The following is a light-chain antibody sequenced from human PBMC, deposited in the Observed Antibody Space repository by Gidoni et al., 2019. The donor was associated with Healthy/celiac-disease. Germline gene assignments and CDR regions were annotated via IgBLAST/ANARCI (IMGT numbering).Light chain of an antibody. CDR1: RSNIGSNY. J-gene: IGLJ3*02. Sequence: QSVLTQPPSASGTPGQRVTIPCSGSRSNIGSNYVYWYQQRPGTAPKLLIYRNNQRPSGVPYRFSCSKSGTSASLAISGLRSEDEADYYCAAWDDSLSGWVFGGGTKLTVL. CDR3: AAWDDSLSGWV. V-gene: IGLV1-47*01. CDR2: RNN.